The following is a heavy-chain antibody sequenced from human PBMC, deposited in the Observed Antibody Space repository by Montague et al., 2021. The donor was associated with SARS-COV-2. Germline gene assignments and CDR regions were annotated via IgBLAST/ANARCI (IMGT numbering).Heavy chain of an antibody. Sequence: SLRLSCAASGFTFSSYSMNWVRQAPGKGLEWVSSISSSSSYIYYADSVKGRLTISRDNAKNSLYLQMNSLRAEDTAVYYCARDRVEIVGAAGFDYWGQGTLVTVSS. D-gene: IGHD1-26*01. CDR3: ARDRVEIVGAAGFDY. CDR1: GFTFSSYS. J-gene: IGHJ4*02. CDR2: ISSSSSYI. V-gene: IGHV3-21*01.